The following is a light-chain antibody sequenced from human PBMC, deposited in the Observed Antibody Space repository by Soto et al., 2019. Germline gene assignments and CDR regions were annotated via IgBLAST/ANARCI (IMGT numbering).Light chain of an antibody. CDR2: AAS. CDR1: QGISNY. J-gene: IGKJ4*01. CDR3: QKYNSAPPLT. Sequence: DIQMTQSPSSLSASVGDRVTITCRASQGISNYLAWYQQKPGKVPKLLIYAASTLQSGVPSRFSGSGSGTDFTLTISSHQPEDVATYYCQKYNSAPPLTFGGGTKVEIK. V-gene: IGKV1-27*01.